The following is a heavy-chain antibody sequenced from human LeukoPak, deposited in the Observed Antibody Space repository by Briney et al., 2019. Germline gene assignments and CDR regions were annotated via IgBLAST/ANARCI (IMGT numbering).Heavy chain of an antibody. D-gene: IGHD6-13*01. J-gene: IGHJ5*02. CDR1: GGSISSSSYY. V-gene: IGHV4-39*01. Sequence: PSETLSLTCSVSGGSISSSSYYWGWIRQPPGMGLEWIGSIYYSGITYYNQSLKSRATVSVDTSKYQFSPNLNSVTAADTAVYYCARRNGHSWDVGNWFDPWGQGTVVTVSS. CDR3: ARRNGHSWDVGNWFDP. CDR2: IYYSGIT.